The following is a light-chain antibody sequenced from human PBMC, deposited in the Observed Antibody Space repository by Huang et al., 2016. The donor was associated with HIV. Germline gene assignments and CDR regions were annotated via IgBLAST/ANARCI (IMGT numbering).Light chain of an antibody. J-gene: IGKJ2*01. CDR3: QQYHNWPYT. CDR1: QSVATN. CDR2: GAS. V-gene: IGKV3-15*01. Sequence: EIIMTQSPATLSLSPGEGASLSCRANQSVATNLAWYLHRPGQSPRCLIFGASTRASGLPGRVSGRGSGTQFTLTVSGLQSEDFAVYYCQQYHNWPYTFGQGTKLEI.